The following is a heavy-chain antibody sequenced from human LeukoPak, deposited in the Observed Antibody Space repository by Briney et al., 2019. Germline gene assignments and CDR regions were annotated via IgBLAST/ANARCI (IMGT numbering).Heavy chain of an antibody. Sequence: PSQTLSLTCTVSGGSISSGGYYWSWIRQHPGKGLEWIGYIYYSGSTYYNPSLKSRVTISVDTSKNQFSLKLSSVTAADTAVYYCARGWFGELPIDYGGQEPLVTVSS. J-gene: IGHJ4*02. CDR2: IYYSGST. CDR3: ARGWFGELPIDY. CDR1: GGSISSGGYY. V-gene: IGHV4-31*03. D-gene: IGHD3-10*01.